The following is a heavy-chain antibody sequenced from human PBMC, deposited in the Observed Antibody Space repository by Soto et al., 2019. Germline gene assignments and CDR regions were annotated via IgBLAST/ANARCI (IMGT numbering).Heavy chain of an antibody. D-gene: IGHD3-22*01. CDR2: ISYDGSNK. J-gene: IGHJ3*02. Sequence: GGSLRLPCAASGFTFSSYAMHWVRQAPGKGLEWAAVISYDGSNKYYADSVKGRFTLSRDNSKNTLYLQMNSLRAEDTAVYYCAREGGCYDAFDIWGQGTMDTVSS. CDR1: GFTFSSYA. V-gene: IGHV3-30-3*01. CDR3: AREGGCYDAFDI.